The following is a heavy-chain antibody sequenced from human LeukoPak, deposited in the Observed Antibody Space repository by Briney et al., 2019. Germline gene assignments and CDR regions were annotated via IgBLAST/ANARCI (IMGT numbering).Heavy chain of an antibody. CDR1: RFTFEDYG. D-gene: IGHD5-24*01. CDR3: ARTIEMATISYFDY. V-gene: IGHV3-20*04. Sequence: GGSLRLSCAASRFTFEDYGMSWVRQPPGKGLEWVSGINWNGGSTGYADSVKGRFTISRDNAKNSLYLQMNSLRAGDTAVYYCARTIEMATISYFDYWGQGTLVTVSS. J-gene: IGHJ4*02. CDR2: INWNGGST.